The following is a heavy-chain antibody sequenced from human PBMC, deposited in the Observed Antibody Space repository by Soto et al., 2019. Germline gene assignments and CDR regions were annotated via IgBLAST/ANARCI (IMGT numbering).Heavy chain of an antibody. D-gene: IGHD6-19*01. CDR2: IYYSGST. CDR3: ARHGKYSSGWYWADAFDI. Sequence: QLQLQESGPGLVKPSETLSLTCTVSGGSISSSSYYWGWIRQPPGKGLEWIGSIYYSGSTYYNPSLKSRVTISVDTSKNQFSLKLSSVSAADTAVYYCARHGKYSSGWYWADAFDIWGQGTMVTVSS. V-gene: IGHV4-39*01. J-gene: IGHJ3*02. CDR1: GGSISSSSYY.